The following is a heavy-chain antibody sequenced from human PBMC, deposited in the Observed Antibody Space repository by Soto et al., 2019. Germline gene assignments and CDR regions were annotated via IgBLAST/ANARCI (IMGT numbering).Heavy chain of an antibody. Sequence: QVQLVESGGGVVQPGRSLRLSCAASGFTFSSYGMHWVRQAPGKGLEWVAVISYDGSDKYYADSVKGRFTNSRDNSNTTLYFRMDSLRAEDTAVYYCANGVVVANTCCARWGQGTVVSVSS. D-gene: IGHD2-15*01. J-gene: IGHJ1*01. CDR2: ISYDGSDK. CDR1: GFTFSSYG. V-gene: IGHV3-30*18. CDR3: ANGVVVANTCCAR.